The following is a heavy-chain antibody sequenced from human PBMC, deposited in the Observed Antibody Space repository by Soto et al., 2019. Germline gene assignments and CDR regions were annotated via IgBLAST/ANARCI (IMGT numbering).Heavy chain of an antibody. V-gene: IGHV3-48*01. CDR2: ISGSSSMI. D-gene: IGHD2-8*01. CDR1: GFTFSSYS. Sequence: EVQLVESGGGLVQPGGSLRLSCAASGFTFSSYSMNWVRQAPGKGLEWVSYISGSSSMIYYADSVKGRFTISRDNAKNSLYLQMNSLRAEDTALYYCARDLNPRQEMLYALLGYWGQGTLVTFSS. J-gene: IGHJ4*02. CDR3: ARDLNPRQEMLYALLGY.